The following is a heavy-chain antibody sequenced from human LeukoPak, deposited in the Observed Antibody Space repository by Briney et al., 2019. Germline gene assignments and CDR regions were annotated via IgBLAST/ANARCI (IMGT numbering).Heavy chain of an antibody. CDR3: ARGRGDYYDSSGEGDY. CDR1: GGSFSGYY. J-gene: IGHJ4*02. Sequence: SETLSLTCAVYGGSFSGYYWSWIRQPPGKGLEWIGEINHSGSTNYNPSLKSRVTISVDTSKSQFSLKLSSVTAADTAVYYCARGRGDYYDSSGEGDYWGQGTLVTVSS. CDR2: INHSGST. D-gene: IGHD3-22*01. V-gene: IGHV4-34*01.